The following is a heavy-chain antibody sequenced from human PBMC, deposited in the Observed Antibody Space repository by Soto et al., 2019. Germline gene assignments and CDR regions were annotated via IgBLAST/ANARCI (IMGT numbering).Heavy chain of an antibody. D-gene: IGHD1-26*01. J-gene: IGHJ4*02. V-gene: IGHV2-5*02. CDR1: GFSLTTDGVG. CDR2: IYWDDDE. Sequence: QITLKESGPPLVTPTQPLTLTCSFSGFSLTTDGVGVGWVRQPPGEALEWLALIYWDDDERNSPSLKTRLTITKDPSKNHVVLIMTNMDPVHTATYYCAHSRNLITDDAQVGAFDYWGQGTLVTVSS. CDR3: AHSRNLITDDAQVGAFDY.